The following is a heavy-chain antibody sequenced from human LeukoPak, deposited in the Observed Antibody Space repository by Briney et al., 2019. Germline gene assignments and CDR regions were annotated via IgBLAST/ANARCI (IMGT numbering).Heavy chain of an antibody. CDR3: ARDLPVMGAPGFDY. D-gene: IGHD1-26*01. J-gene: IGHJ4*02. CDR2: IKQDGSEK. Sequence: GGSLRLSCAASGFTFSSYWMSWVRQAPGKGLEWVANIKQDGSEKIYVDSVKGRFTISRDNAKNSLYLQMNSLRTEDTAVYYCARDLPVMGAPGFDYWGQGTLVIVSS. V-gene: IGHV3-7*01. CDR1: GFTFSSYW.